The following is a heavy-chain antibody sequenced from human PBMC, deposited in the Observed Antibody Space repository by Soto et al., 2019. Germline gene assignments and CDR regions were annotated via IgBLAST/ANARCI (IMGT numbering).Heavy chain of an antibody. V-gene: IGHV4-4*02. Sequence: SETLSLTCAVSGGSINSSNWWSWVRQPPGKGLEWIGYIYYSGSTNYNPSLKSRVTISVDTSKNQFSLKLSSVTAADTAVYYCARRLYGSLDYWGQGTLVTVSS. J-gene: IGHJ4*02. CDR2: IYYSGST. CDR3: ARRLYGSLDY. CDR1: GGSINSSNW. D-gene: IGHD3-10*01.